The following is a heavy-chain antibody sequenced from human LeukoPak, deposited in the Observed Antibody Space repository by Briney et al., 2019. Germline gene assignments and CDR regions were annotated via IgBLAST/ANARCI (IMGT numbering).Heavy chain of an antibody. CDR3: ARMNYYDSSGYPDAFDI. CDR2: IYHSGST. CDR1: GGSISSSNW. V-gene: IGHV4-4*02. D-gene: IGHD3-22*01. Sequence: PSETLSLTCAVSGGSISSSNWWSWVRQPPGKGLEWIGEIYHSGSTNYNPSLKSRVTISVDTSKNQFSLKLSSVTAADTAVYYCARMNYYDSSGYPDAFDIWGQGTMVTVSS. J-gene: IGHJ3*02.